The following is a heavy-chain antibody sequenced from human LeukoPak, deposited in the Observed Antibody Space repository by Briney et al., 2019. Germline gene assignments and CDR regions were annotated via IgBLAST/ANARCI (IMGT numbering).Heavy chain of an antibody. CDR1: SGSISSSYW. CDR3: ARGGSSWYADY. D-gene: IGHD6-13*01. V-gene: IGHV4-4*02. Sequence: PSETLSLTCTVSSGSISSSYWWSWVRQPPGKGLEWIGEIYHSESTNYNPSLKSRVTMSVDKSKNQFSLKLRSVTAADTAVYYCARGGSSWYADYWGQGTLVTVSS. J-gene: IGHJ4*02. CDR2: IYHSEST.